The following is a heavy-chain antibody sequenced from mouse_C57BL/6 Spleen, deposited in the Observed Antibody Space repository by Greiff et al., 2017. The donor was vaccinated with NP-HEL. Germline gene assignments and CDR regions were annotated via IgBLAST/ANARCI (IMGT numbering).Heavy chain of an antibody. V-gene: IGHV2-5*01. CDR1: GFSLTSYG. Sequence: VQGVESGPGLVQPSQSLSITCTVSGFSLTSYGVHWVRQSPGKGLEWLGVIWRGGSTDYNAAFMSRLSITKDNSKSQVFFKMNSLQADDTAIYYCANVLGPNWYFDVWGTGTTVTVSS. CDR3: ANVLGPNWYFDV. D-gene: IGHD1-1*01. J-gene: IGHJ1*03. CDR2: IWRGGST.